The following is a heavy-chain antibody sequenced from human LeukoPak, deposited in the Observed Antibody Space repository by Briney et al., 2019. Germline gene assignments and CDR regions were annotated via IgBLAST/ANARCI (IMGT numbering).Heavy chain of an antibody. CDR3: AREPEPYYYYMDV. CDR2: IKQDGSEK. D-gene: IGHD1-14*01. Sequence: GGSLRLSCAASGFTFWMSWVRQAPGKGLEWVANIKQDGSEKYYVDSVKGRFTISRDNAKNSLYLQMNSLRAEDTAVYYCAREPEPYYYYMDVWGKGTTVTISS. V-gene: IGHV3-7*01. CDR1: GFTFW. J-gene: IGHJ6*03.